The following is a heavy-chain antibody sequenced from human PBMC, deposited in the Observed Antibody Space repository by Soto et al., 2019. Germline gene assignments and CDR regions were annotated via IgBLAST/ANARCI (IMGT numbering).Heavy chain of an antibody. CDR1: GFTFSSYG. CDR3: AKDRFVRGVGAKGCFDY. D-gene: IGHD1-26*01. J-gene: IGHJ4*02. V-gene: IGHV3-30*18. CDR2: ISYDGSNK. Sequence: GGSLRLSCAASGFTFSSYGMHWVRQAPGKGLEWVAVISYDGSNKYYADSVKGRFTISRDNSKNTLYLQMNSLRAEDTAVYYCAKDRFVRGVGAKGCFDYWGQGTLVTVSS.